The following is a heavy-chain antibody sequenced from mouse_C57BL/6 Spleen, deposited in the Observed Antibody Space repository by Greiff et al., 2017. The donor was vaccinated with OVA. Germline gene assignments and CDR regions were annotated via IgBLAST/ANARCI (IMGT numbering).Heavy chain of an antibody. V-gene: IGHV1-26*01. Sequence: EVQLQQSGPELVKPGASVKISCKAPGYTFTDYYMNWVKQSHGKSLEWIGDINPNNGGTSYNQKFKGKATLTVDKSSSTAYMELRSLTSEDSAVYYCARSFAYWGQGTLVTVSA. J-gene: IGHJ3*01. CDR1: GYTFTDYY. CDR3: ARSFAY. CDR2: INPNNGGT.